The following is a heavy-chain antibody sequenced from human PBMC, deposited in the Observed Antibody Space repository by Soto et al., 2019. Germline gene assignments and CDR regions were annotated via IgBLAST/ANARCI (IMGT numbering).Heavy chain of an antibody. Sequence: PGGSLRLSCAASGFTFSSYGMHWARQAPGKGLEWVAVIWYDGNNRYYGDSVKGRFTISRDHSKNTLYLQMNSLKAEDTAVYYCARVDCSGGSCYSRDRYFDLWGRGTLVTVSS. CDR1: GFTFSSYG. CDR3: ARVDCSGGSCYSRDRYFDL. J-gene: IGHJ2*01. V-gene: IGHV3-33*01. D-gene: IGHD2-15*01. CDR2: IWYDGNNR.